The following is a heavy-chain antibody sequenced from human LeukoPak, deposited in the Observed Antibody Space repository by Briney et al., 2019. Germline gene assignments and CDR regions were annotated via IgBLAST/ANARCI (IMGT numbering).Heavy chain of an antibody. V-gene: IGHV1-8*01. CDR3: ATTRRLPLLGFDS. CDR1: GYPFSTRD. J-gene: IGHJ5*01. D-gene: IGHD2-15*01. Sequence: ASVKVSCKASGYPFSTRDINWVRQATGQGLEWMGWMNPNSNTAGYAQKFQGRVAMTRDTSISTDYMELSSLRSEDTAVYYCATTRRLPLLGFDSWGQGTLVTVSS. CDR2: MNPNSNTA.